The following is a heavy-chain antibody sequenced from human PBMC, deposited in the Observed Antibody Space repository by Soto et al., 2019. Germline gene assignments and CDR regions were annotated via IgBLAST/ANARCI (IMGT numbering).Heavy chain of an antibody. CDR1: GFTFSSYA. CDR3: AKALGELSTDSCDY. Sequence: QVQLVESGGGVVQPGRSLRLSCAASGFTFSSYAMHWVRQAPGKGLEWVAVISYDGSDKYYADSVKGRFTISRDNSKNSLNLQMSSLGADDTAVYYCAKALGELSTDSCDYWCKGTLRSVSS. D-gene: IGHD3-16*02. V-gene: IGHV3-30*18. J-gene: IGHJ4*02. CDR2: ISYDGSDK.